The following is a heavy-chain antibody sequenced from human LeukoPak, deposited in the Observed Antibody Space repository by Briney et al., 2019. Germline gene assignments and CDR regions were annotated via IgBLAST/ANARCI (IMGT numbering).Heavy chain of an antibody. CDR1: GFSFSDNY. D-gene: IGHD2-21*01. CDR3: CRQDWAY. CDR2: ISGNSGYT. Sequence: PGGSLRLSCAASGFSFSDNYMSWVRQAPGKGLEWISYISGNSGYTKYADSVKGRFTIYRDNARKSLYLQMNNVTADDTAVYYCCRQDWAYRGQGTLVTVSS. V-gene: IGHV3-11*03. J-gene: IGHJ4*02.